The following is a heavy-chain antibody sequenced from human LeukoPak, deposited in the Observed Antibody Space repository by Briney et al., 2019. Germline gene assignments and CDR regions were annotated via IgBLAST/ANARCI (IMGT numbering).Heavy chain of an antibody. CDR1: GFTFSTYW. Sequence: GGSLRLSCAASGFTFSTYWMSWVRQAPGKGLEWVANIKQDGSDTHYADSVKGRFTISRDNAKNSLYLQMNSLRAEDTAVYYCAREDCASTYCYTGDAFDVWGRGTMVTVSS. V-gene: IGHV3-7*01. D-gene: IGHD2-2*02. CDR2: IKQDGSDT. CDR3: AREDCASTYCYTGDAFDV. J-gene: IGHJ3*01.